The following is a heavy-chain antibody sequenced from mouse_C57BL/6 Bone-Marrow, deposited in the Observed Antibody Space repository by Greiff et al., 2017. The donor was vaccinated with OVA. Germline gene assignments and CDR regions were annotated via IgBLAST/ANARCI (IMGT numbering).Heavy chain of an antibody. CDR3: ARGDYYGSSYLAY. Sequence: QVQLQQPGAELVRPGSSVKLSCKASGYTFTSYWMDWVKQRPGQGLEWIGNIYPSDSETHYNQKFKDKATLTVDKSSSTAYMQLSSLTSEDSAVYYGARGDYYGSSYLAYWGQGTLVTVSA. CDR2: IYPSDSET. CDR1: GYTFTSYW. D-gene: IGHD1-1*01. J-gene: IGHJ3*01. V-gene: IGHV1-61*01.